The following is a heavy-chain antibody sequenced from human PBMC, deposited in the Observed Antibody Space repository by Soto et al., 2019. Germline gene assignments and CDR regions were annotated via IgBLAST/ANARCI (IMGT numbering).Heavy chain of an antibody. D-gene: IGHD6-19*01. V-gene: IGHV4-30-2*01. J-gene: IGHJ5*02. Sequence: SETLSLTCAVSGGSISGGGFSWSWIRQPPGKGLEWIGYILHTGGTQYNPSLKSRVSMSVDKSKNQFSLHLTSVTAADTAMYFCARAERFPRSWFDPWGQGTQVTVSS. CDR3: ARAERFPRSWFDP. CDR1: GGSISGGGFS. CDR2: ILHTGGT.